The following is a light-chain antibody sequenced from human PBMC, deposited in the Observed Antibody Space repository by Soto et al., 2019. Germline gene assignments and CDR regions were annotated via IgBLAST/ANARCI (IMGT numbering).Light chain of an antibody. CDR3: QQYNTYST. V-gene: IGKV1-5*01. Sequence: DIPLTHSPSTLSASVVDRFTITFRASQSISRWLAWYQQKPGKAPKALIYDASTLRSGVPSRFSGGGSGTEFTLTISSLQPDDFATYYCQQYNTYSTFGQGTRLEIK. CDR1: QSISRW. CDR2: DAS. J-gene: IGKJ5*01.